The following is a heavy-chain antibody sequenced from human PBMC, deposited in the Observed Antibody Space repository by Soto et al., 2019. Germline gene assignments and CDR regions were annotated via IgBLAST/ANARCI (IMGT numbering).Heavy chain of an antibody. CDR3: ATHSGYDFYSYYGMDV. CDR2: INPSGGST. CDR1: GYTFTSYY. J-gene: IGHJ6*02. Sequence: QVQLVQFGAEVKKPGASVKVSCKASGYTFTSYYMHWVRQAPGQGLEWMGIINPSGGSTSYAQKLQVRVTLTRDTSTSTVDTELSSLRSEDTAVYYCATHSGYDFYSYYGMDVLGQGTTVTVSS. V-gene: IGHV1-46*04. D-gene: IGHD5-12*01.